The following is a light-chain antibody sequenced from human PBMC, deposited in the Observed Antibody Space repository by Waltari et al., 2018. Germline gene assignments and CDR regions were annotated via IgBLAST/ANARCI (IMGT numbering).Light chain of an antibody. CDR1: QSINNY. CDR2: SAS. CDR3: QQRSSWPRT. V-gene: IGKV3-11*01. Sequence: DIVLTQSPATLSLSPGERATLSCRASQSINNYLPWYQQKPGQAPRLLIYSASNRATGIPARFSGSGSGTDFFLTISSLDPEDFAVYYCQQRSSWPRTFGQGTRVEIK. J-gene: IGKJ1*01.